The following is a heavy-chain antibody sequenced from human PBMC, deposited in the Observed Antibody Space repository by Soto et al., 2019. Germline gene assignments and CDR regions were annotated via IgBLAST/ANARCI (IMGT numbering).Heavy chain of an antibody. Sequence: QVQLLQSGAEVKKPGASVRVSCKASGFIFTDYGISWVRQAPGQGLEWMGWIAAYNGNTDYAQRLQDRVTMTTDTSTGTAYMELRSLTSDDTAVYYCARDQIWNAPRQYTFDIWGQGTMVTVSS. CDR1: GFIFTDYG. D-gene: IGHD1-1*01. J-gene: IGHJ3*02. CDR3: ARDQIWNAPRQYTFDI. CDR2: IAAYNGNT. V-gene: IGHV1-18*01.